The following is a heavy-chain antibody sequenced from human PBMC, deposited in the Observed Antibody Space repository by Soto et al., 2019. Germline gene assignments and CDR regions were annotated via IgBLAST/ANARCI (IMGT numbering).Heavy chain of an antibody. CDR2: IYHSGST. V-gene: IGHV4-30-2*01. CDR3: ARGVGDFWSGLYYFDY. D-gene: IGHD3-3*01. J-gene: IGHJ4*02. CDR1: GGSISSGGYS. Sequence: PSETLSLTCAVSGGSISSGGYSWSWIRQPPGKGLEWIGYIYHSGSTYYNPSLKSRVTISVDRSKNQFSLKLSSVTAADTAVYYCARGVGDFWSGLYYFDYWGQGTLVTVS.